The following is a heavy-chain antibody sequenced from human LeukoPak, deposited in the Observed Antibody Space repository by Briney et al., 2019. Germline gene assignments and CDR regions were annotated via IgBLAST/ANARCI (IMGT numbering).Heavy chain of an antibody. Sequence: GGSLRLSCAASGFTFSSYAMSWVRQAPGKGLEWVSAISGSGGSTYYADSVKGRFTISRDNSKNTLYLQMNSLRAEDTAVYYCARGQFYDILTQEDYWGQGTLVTVSS. J-gene: IGHJ4*02. CDR2: ISGSGGST. CDR3: ARGQFYDILTQEDY. V-gene: IGHV3-23*01. D-gene: IGHD3-9*01. CDR1: GFTFSSYA.